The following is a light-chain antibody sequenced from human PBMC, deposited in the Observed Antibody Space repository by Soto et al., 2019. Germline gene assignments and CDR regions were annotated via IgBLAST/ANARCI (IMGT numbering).Light chain of an antibody. CDR2: DTS. V-gene: IGKV3-15*01. CDR1: QSINTN. Sequence: ETVMTQSPATLSLSPAEIPTFSCNASQSINTNLAWFQLKPGQTPRLLIYDTSTRATGVPTRFSGSRSGAEFTLTINSLQSEDFAVYYCQPYNNWPLTFGGGTKVDIK. CDR3: QPYNNWPLT. J-gene: IGKJ4*01.